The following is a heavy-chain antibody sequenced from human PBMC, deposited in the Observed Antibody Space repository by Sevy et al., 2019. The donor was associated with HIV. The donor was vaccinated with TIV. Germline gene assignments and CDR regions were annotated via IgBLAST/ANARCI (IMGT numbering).Heavy chain of an antibody. V-gene: IGHV3-30-3*01. D-gene: IGHD5-18*01. Sequence: GGSLRLSCAASGFTFSSYSMHWVRQAPGKGLQWVSVISYDGGKKFYADSVKGRFTISRDNSKNTLYLQMNSLRPEDTAVYYCARGQGLHGYTYAWAVDYWGQGTLVTVSS. CDR2: ISYDGGKK. J-gene: IGHJ4*02. CDR3: ARGQGLHGYTYAWAVDY. CDR1: GFTFSSYS.